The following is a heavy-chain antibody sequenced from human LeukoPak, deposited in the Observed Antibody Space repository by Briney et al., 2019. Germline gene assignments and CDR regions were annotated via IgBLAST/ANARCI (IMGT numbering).Heavy chain of an antibody. D-gene: IGHD6-6*01. CDR3: TRTNPQLGRRDFSDL. Sequence: ASVKVSCRASEYTFNDYYIHWVRQAPGQGLERMGWMNPNSGRADSAQKFQGRVTMTSDTSISTAYMDLTSLTSDDTAVYYCTRTNPQLGRRDFSDLWGQGTLVIVSS. CDR2: MNPNSGRA. J-gene: IGHJ1*01. V-gene: IGHV1-2*02. CDR1: EYTFNDYY.